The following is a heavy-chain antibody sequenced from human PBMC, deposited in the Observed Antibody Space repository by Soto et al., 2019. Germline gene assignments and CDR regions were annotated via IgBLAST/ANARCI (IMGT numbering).Heavy chain of an antibody. Sequence: SVKVSCKASGGTFSSYAISWVRQAPGQGLEWMGRIIPILGIANYARKFQGRVTITADKSTSTAYMELSSLRSEDTAVYYCARVGIPTYCSGGSCYDNWFDPWGQGTLVTVSS. D-gene: IGHD2-15*01. J-gene: IGHJ5*02. V-gene: IGHV1-69*04. CDR2: IIPILGIA. CDR1: GGTFSSYA. CDR3: ARVGIPTYCSGGSCYDNWFDP.